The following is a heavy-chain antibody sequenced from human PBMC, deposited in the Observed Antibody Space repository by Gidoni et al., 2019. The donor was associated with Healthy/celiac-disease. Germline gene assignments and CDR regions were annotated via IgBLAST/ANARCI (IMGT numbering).Heavy chain of an antibody. Sequence: QLQLQESGPGLVKPSETLSLTCTVSGGSISSSSYYWGWIRQPPGKGLEWIGSIYYSGSPYYNPSLKSRVTISVDTSKNQFSLKLSSVTAADTAVYYCARHYGDYVSDAFDIWGQGTMVTVSS. J-gene: IGHJ3*02. CDR2: IYYSGSP. V-gene: IGHV4-39*01. D-gene: IGHD4-17*01. CDR1: GGSISSSSYY. CDR3: ARHYGDYVSDAFDI.